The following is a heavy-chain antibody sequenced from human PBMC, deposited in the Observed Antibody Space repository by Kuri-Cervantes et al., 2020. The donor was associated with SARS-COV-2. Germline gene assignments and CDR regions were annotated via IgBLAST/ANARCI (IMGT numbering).Heavy chain of an antibody. Sequence: GESLKISCAASGFTFSSYWMSWVRQAPGKGLEWVANIKQDGSEKYYVDSVKGRFTISRDNAKNSLYLQMNSLRAEDTAVYYCARFSGSSSWYPGRYYYYMDVWGKGTLVTVSS. CDR3: ARFSGSSSWYPGRYYYYMDV. CDR2: IKQDGSEK. CDR1: GFTFSSYW. J-gene: IGHJ6*03. V-gene: IGHV3-7*01. D-gene: IGHD6-13*01.